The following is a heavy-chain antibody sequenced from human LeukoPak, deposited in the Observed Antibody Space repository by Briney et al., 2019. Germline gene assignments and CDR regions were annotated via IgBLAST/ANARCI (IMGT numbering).Heavy chain of an antibody. V-gene: IGHV4-59*08. J-gene: IGHJ4*02. CDR3: ARRSYGSGSTLGY. D-gene: IGHD3-10*01. CDR2: IYYSGST. Sequence: SETLSLTCTVSGGSISSYYWSWIRQPPGKGLEWIGYIYYSGSTNYNPSLKSRVTISVDTSKNQFSLKLSSVTAADTAVYYCARRSYGSGSTLGYWGQGTLVTVSA. CDR1: GGSISSYY.